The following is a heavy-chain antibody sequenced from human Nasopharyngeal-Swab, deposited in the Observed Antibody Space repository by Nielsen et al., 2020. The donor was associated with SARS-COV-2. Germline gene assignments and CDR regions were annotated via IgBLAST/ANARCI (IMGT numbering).Heavy chain of an antibody. CDR2: ISYDGSNK. D-gene: IGHD6-13*01. CDR3: ATWKGSNWFDY. Sequence: GGSLRLSCAASGFTFSSYAMHWVRQAPGRGLEWVAVISYDGSNKYYADSVKGRFTISRDNSKNTLYLQLNSLRAEDTALYYCATWKGSNWFDYWGQGTLVTVSS. J-gene: IGHJ4*02. V-gene: IGHV3-30*14. CDR1: GFTFSSYA.